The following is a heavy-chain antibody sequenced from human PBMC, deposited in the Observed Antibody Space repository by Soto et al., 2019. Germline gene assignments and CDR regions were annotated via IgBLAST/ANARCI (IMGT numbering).Heavy chain of an antibody. CDR1: GGSISSYY. Sequence: SETLSLTCTVSGGSISSYYWSWIRQPPGKGLEWIGYIYYSGSTNYNPSLKSRVTISVDTSKNQFSLKLSSVTAADTAVYYCARHNGAVVVAATSAFDYWGQGTLVTVSS. CDR2: IYYSGST. CDR3: ARHNGAVVVAATSAFDY. V-gene: IGHV4-59*08. D-gene: IGHD2-15*01. J-gene: IGHJ4*02.